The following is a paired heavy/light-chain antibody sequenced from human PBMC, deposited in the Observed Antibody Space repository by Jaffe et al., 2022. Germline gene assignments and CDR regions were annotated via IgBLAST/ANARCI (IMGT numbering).Heavy chain of an antibody. J-gene: IGHJ4*02. CDR3: VRRVSGDNPGWSEGLFAY. D-gene: IGHD3-3*01. Sequence: QITLKESGPTLVTPTETLTLTCTYSGFSLTTTGVGVGWVRQPPGETLEWLAVIYWDDDKRYSPSVKSRLTITKDTSKSQVVLTMTYMEPVDTATYYCVRRVSGDNPGWSEGLFAYWGPGIQVTVS. CDR1: GFSLTTTGVG. V-gene: IGHV2-5*02. CDR2: IYWDDDK.
Light chain of an antibody. V-gene: IGKV1-5*03. CDR2: KAS. Sequence: DIQMTQSPSTLSATVGDTVTITCRASQSINDWLAWYQQKPGKAPKLLIYKASNLESGVPPRFSGSGSGTEFTLTVRYLQPDDFATYYCQQYISYSTFGQGTKVEIK. CDR3: QQYISYST. CDR1: QSINDW. J-gene: IGKJ2*01.